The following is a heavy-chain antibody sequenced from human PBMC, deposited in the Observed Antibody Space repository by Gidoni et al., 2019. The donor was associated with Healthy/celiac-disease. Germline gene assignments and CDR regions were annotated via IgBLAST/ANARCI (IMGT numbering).Heavy chain of an antibody. V-gene: IGHV4-34*01. J-gene: IGHJ6*02. D-gene: IGHD1-1*01. CDR1: GGSFSGYY. CDR3: AREERAFYYYYGMDV. Sequence: QVQLQQWGAGRLKPSETLSLTCAVYGGSFSGYYWSWIRQPPGKGLEWIGEINHSGSTNYNPSLKSRVTISVDTSKNQFSLKLSSVTAADTAVYYCAREERAFYYYYGMDVWGQGTTVTVSS. CDR2: INHSGST.